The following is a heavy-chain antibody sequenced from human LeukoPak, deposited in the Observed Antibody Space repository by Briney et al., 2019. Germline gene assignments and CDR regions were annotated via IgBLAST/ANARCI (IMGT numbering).Heavy chain of an antibody. D-gene: IGHD1-26*01. CDR1: GFTFSSYA. Sequence: GGSLRLSCAASGFTFSSYAMHWVRQAPGKGLEWVAVISYDGSNKYYADSVKGRFTISRDNSKNTLYLQMNSLRAEDTAVYYCAKDGGDGVTKTNPSGSYFYWGQGTLVTVSS. CDR2: ISYDGSNK. V-gene: IGHV3-30-3*01. CDR3: AKDGGDGVTKTNPSGSYFY. J-gene: IGHJ4*02.